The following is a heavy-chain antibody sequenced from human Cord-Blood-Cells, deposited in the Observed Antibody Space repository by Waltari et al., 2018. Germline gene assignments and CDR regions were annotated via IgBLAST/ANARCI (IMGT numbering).Heavy chain of an antibody. J-gene: IGHJ2*01. Sequence: QVQLVQSGAEVKKPGASVKVSCKASGYTFTSYAMHWVRQAPGQRLEWMGWINAGNGNTKYSPEFQGRVTITRDTVASTAYMELSSLRPEDTAVYYCAGDNQLLFPLNWYFDLWGRGTLVTVSS. V-gene: IGHV1-3*01. CDR1: GYTFTSYA. CDR3: AGDNQLLFPLNWYFDL. D-gene: IGHD2-21*01. CDR2: INAGNGNT.